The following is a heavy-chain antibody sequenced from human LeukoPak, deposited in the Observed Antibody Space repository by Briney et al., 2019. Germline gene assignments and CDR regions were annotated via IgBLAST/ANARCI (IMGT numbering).Heavy chain of an antibody. J-gene: IGHJ3*02. CDR2: IYYSGST. CDR3: ARVPLDDYVWGSYRYTVGAFGI. CDR1: GGSISSYY. D-gene: IGHD3-16*02. Sequence: NPSETLSLTCTVSGGSISSYYWSWIRQPPGKGLEWIGYIYYSGSTNYNPSLKSRVTISVDTSKNQFSLKLSSVTAADTAVYYCARVPLDDYVWGSYRYTVGAFGIWGQGTMVTVSS. V-gene: IGHV4-59*01.